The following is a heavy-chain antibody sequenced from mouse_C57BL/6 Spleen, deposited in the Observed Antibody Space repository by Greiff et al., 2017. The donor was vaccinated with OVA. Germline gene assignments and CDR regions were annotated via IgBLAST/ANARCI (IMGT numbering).Heavy chain of an antibody. CDR2: IYPGSGST. V-gene: IGHV1-55*01. J-gene: IGHJ1*03. CDR3: ARSDYDGWYFDV. CDR1: GYTFTSYW. D-gene: IGHD2-4*01. Sequence: VQLQQSGAELVKPGASVKMSCKASGYTFTSYWITWVKQRPGQGLEWIGDIYPGSGSTNYNEKFKSKATLTVDTSSSTAYMQLSSLTSEDSAVYYCARSDYDGWYFDVWGTGTTVTVSS.